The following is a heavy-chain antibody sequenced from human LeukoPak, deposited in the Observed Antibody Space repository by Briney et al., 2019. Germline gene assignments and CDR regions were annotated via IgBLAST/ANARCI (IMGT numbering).Heavy chain of an antibody. CDR3: ARDKPAEAALDF. CDR2: INPNSGGT. V-gene: IGHV1-2*02. CDR1: GYTFTGYY. Sequence: ASVKVSCKASGYTFTGYYIHWARQAPGQGLEWMGWINPNSGGTNYALKFQGRVTMTRDRSINTAYMDLRSLTYDDTAVYYCARDKPAEAALDFWGQGTLVTVSS. J-gene: IGHJ4*02.